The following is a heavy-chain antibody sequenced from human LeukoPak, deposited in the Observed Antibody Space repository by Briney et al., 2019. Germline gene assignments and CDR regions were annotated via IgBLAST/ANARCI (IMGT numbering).Heavy chain of an antibody. CDR1: GFTFSSYT. D-gene: IGHD2-2*01. V-gene: IGHV3-30-3*01. CDR2: ISWNGGSI. Sequence: GGSLRLSCVASGFTFSSYTMHWVRQAPGKGLEWVAVISWNGGSINYADSVKGRFTTSRDDSKNTLYLQMNSLRAEDTAVYYCARDLVYYSAASFQDCWGQGTLVTVSS. J-gene: IGHJ4*02. CDR3: ARDLVYYSAASFQDC.